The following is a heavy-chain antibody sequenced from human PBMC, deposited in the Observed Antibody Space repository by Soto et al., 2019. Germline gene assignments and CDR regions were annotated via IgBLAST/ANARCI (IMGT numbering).Heavy chain of an antibody. J-gene: IGHJ4*02. V-gene: IGHV3-23*01. Sequence: EVQLLESGGGLVQPGGSLRLSCAASGFTFSSYAMSWVRQAPGKGLEWVSAVSGTGGSTYSADSVKGRFTISRDNSKNPLYLQVNSLRAEDTAVYYCAKSGDGYTHYFDYWGQGTLVTVSS. CDR1: GFTFSSYA. CDR2: VSGTGGST. CDR3: AKSGDGYTHYFDY. D-gene: IGHD5-12*01.